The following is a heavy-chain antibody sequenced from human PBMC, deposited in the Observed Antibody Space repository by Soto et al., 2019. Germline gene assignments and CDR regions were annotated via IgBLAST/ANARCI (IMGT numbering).Heavy chain of an antibody. J-gene: IGHJ6*03. V-gene: IGHV4-59*01. CDR2: IYYSGST. CDR1: GGTIISYC. Sequence: SETMSLTCTVAGGTIISYCGSWIRKPPGKGLEWIGYIYYSGSTNYNPSLKSRVTISVDTSKNQFSLKLSSVTAADTAVYYCARDTSDFWSGYYTPYYYYMDVWGKGTTVTVS. CDR3: ARDTSDFWSGYYTPYYYYMDV. D-gene: IGHD3-3*01.